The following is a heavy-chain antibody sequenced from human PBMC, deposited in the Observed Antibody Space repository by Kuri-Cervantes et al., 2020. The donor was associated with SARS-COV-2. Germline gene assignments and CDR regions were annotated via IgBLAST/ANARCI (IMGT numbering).Heavy chain of an antibody. V-gene: IGHV1-8*03. J-gene: IGHJ3*02. CDR1: GYTFTSYD. Sequence: ASVKVSCKASGYTFTSYDINWVRQATGQGLEWMGWMNPNSGNTGYAQKFQGRVTITRNTSISTAYMELSSLRSEDTAVYYCARVVTYYDFWSGYYTNAFDTWGQGTMVTVSS. CDR3: ARVVTYYDFWSGYYTNAFDT. D-gene: IGHD3-3*01. CDR2: MNPNSGNT.